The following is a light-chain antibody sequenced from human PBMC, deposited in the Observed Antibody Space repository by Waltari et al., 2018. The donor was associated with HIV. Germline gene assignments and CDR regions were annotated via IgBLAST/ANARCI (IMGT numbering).Light chain of an antibody. Sequence: SSVVAQSPSVSVAPGQPAYITCDGDDIGNKSVNWCQQKAGQAPGLVVFGAKDRASEIPDRFSRSNSPSTTTLAIAAVEAGDEADYYCQVRDSTVVFGGGTRLNV. CDR1: DIGNKS. V-gene: IGLV3-21*02. J-gene: IGLJ2*01. CDR3: QVRDSTVV. CDR2: GAK.